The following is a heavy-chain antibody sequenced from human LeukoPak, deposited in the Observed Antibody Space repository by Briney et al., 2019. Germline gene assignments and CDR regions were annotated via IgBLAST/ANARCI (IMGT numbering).Heavy chain of an antibody. J-gene: IGHJ4*02. V-gene: IGHV3-30*18. CDR3: AKDGPGYCSGGSCYAFDY. CDR2: LYYDGSNK. D-gene: IGHD2-15*01. CDR1: GFTFSSYG. Sequence: GGSLSFSCEASGFTFSSYGMPWVGKAQGKGLEGVAVLYYDGSNKYYADSVKGRFTISRDNSKNTLYLQMNSLRAKDTAVYYCAKDGPGYCSGGSCYAFDYWGQGTLVTVSS.